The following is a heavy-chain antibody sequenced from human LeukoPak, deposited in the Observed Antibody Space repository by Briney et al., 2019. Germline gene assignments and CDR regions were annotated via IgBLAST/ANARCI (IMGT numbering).Heavy chain of an antibody. D-gene: IGHD3-10*01. Sequence: GGSLRLSCAASGPTFGNYAMSWVRQAPGRGLEWVSSISGSGGSTHYADSVKGRFTTSRDNSKSTMFLQVNSLRAEDTAVYYCAKGSTYFYGSGTSDDAFDIWGQGTMVTVSS. J-gene: IGHJ3*02. CDR2: ISGSGGST. CDR3: AKGSTYFYGSGTSDDAFDI. CDR1: GPTFGNYA. V-gene: IGHV3-23*01.